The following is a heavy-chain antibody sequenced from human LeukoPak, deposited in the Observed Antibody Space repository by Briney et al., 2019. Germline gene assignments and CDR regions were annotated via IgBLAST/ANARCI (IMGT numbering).Heavy chain of an antibody. V-gene: IGHV1-18*01. CDR2: ISAYNGNT. J-gene: IGHJ2*01. CDR1: GYTFTSYG. D-gene: IGHD3-22*01. Sequence: ASVKVSCKASGYTFTSYGISWVRQAPGQGLEWMGWISAYNGNTNYAQKLQGRVTMTTDTSTSTAYMELSSLRSEDTAVYYCASRYLTTPLNWYFDLWGRGTLVTVSS. CDR3: ASRYLTTPLNWYFDL.